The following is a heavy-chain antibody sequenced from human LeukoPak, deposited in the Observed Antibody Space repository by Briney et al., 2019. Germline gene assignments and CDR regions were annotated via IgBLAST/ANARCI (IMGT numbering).Heavy chain of an antibody. CDR3: ARMGSGYPYYFDY. CDR2: IYYSGST. J-gene: IGHJ4*02. V-gene: IGHV4-31*03. D-gene: IGHD3-22*01. CDR1: GGSISSGGYY. Sequence: SETLSLTCTVSGGSISSGGYYWSWIRQHPGKGLEWIGYIYYSGSTYYNPSLKSRVTISVDTSKNQFSLKLSSVTAADTAVYYCARMGSGYPYYFDYWGQGTLVTVSS.